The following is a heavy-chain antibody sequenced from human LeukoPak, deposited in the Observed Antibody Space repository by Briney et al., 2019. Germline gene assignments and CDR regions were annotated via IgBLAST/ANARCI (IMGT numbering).Heavy chain of an antibody. V-gene: IGHV3-23*01. CDR2: ISGSGGST. CDR1: GFTFSSYA. D-gene: IGHD2-15*01. J-gene: IGHJ4*02. CDR3: AKVRDIVVVVAATADY. Sequence: PGGSLRLSCAASGFTFSSYAMSWVRQAPGKGLEWVSAISGSGGSTYYADSVGGRFTISRDNSKNTLYLQMNSLRAEDTAVYYCAKVRDIVVVVAATADYWGQGTLVTVSS.